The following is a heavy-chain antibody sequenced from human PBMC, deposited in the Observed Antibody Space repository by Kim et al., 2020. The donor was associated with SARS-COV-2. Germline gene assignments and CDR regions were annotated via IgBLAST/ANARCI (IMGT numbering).Heavy chain of an antibody. CDR3: ATKFGHGAYPLHY. Sequence: FQGRVSMTRDTSKSTAYMELTSLRSEDTAIYYCATKFGHGAYPLHYWGQGTLVTVSS. J-gene: IGHJ4*02. D-gene: IGHD3-16*01. V-gene: IGHV1-8*01.